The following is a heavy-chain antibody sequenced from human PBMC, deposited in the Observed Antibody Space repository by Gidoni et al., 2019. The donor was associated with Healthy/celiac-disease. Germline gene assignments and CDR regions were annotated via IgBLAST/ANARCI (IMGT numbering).Heavy chain of an antibody. V-gene: IGHV3-15*01. CDR1: GFTFSNAW. D-gene: IGHD3-10*01. J-gene: IGHJ6*02. Sequence: EVQLVESGGGLVKPGGSLRLSCAASGFTFSNAWMSWVRQAPGKGLEWVGRIKSKTDGGTTDYAAPVKGRFTISRDDSKNTLYLQMNSLKTEDTAVYYCTTDGILWADYYGMDVWGQGTTVTVSS. CDR3: TTDGILWADYYGMDV. CDR2: IKSKTDGGTT.